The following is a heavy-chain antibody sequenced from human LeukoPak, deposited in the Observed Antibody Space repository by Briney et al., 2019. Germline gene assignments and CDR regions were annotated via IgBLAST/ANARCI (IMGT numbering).Heavy chain of an antibody. V-gene: IGHV1-2*02. Sequence: ASVKVSCKASGYTFTGYFIQWVRQAPGQGLEWMGWINPNSADTNYAQNFQGRVTMTRDTSITTAYMEVSSLRSDDTAVYYCVRGQGDYDFDYWGQGTLVTVSS. CDR1: GYTFTGYF. CDR2: INPNSADT. D-gene: IGHD4-17*01. CDR3: VRGQGDYDFDY. J-gene: IGHJ4*02.